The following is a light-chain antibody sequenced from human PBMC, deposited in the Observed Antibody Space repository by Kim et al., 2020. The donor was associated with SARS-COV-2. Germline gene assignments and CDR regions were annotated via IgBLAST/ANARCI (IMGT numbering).Light chain of an antibody. CDR2: LNDDGSH. V-gene: IGLV4-69*01. CDR3: QTWTTGFVV. J-gene: IGLJ2*01. CDR1: SGHSAYS. Sequence: QLVLTQSPSASASLGASVRLACTLSSGHSAYSIAWHQQRPQEGPRYLMKLNDDGSHSGDGIPDRFSGSSSGAVRYLSISSLQSDDEADYYCQTWTTGFVVFGGGTQLTVL.